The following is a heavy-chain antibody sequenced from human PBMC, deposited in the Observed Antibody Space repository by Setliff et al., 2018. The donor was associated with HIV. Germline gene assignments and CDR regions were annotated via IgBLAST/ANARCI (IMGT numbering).Heavy chain of an antibody. CDR2: VETIGST. V-gene: IGHV4-61*09. J-gene: IGHJ4*02. CDR1: GGSIDGASYY. D-gene: IGHD3-16*01. CDR3: ARVTSAFFFLGAFDS. Sequence: SETLSLTCTVFGGSIDGASYYWTWIRQPAGKGLEWTGHVETIGSTNYNPSLRGQVTISRDTSKNQFSLKMTSVTATDTAVYFCARVTSAFFFLGAFDSWGPGTLVTVSS.